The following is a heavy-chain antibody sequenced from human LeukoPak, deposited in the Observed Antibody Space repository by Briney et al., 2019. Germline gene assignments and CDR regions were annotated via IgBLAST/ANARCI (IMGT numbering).Heavy chain of an antibody. Sequence: SETLSLTCTVSGGSISSSSYYWGWIRQPPGKGLEWIGSIYYSGSTYYNPSLKSRVTISVDTSKNQFSLKLSSVTAADTAVYYCASIDQVDYWGRGTLVTVSS. V-gene: IGHV4-39*01. CDR1: GGSISSSSYY. CDR2: IYYSGST. J-gene: IGHJ4*02. D-gene: IGHD2-2*01. CDR3: ASIDQVDY.